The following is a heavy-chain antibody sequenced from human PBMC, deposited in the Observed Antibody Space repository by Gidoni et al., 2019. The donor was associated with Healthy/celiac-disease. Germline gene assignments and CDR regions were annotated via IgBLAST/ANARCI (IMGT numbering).Heavy chain of an antibody. J-gene: IGHJ4*02. V-gene: IGHV3-23*01. Sequence: EVQLLESGGGLVQPGGSLRLSCAASGFTFSSYAMSWVRQAPGKGLGWVSAISGSGGSTYYADSVKGRFTISRDNSKNTLYLQMNSLRAEDTAVYYCAKARKGELSEFDYWGQGTLVTVSS. CDR2: ISGSGGST. D-gene: IGHD3-16*02. CDR3: AKARKGELSEFDY. CDR1: GFTFSSYA.